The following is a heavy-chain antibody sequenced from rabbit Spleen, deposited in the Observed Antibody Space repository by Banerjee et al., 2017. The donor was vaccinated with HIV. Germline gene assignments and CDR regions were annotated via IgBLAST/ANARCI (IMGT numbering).Heavy chain of an antibody. V-gene: IGHV1S40*01. CDR1: GFSFSSSCW. D-gene: IGHD4-1*01. J-gene: IGHJ4*01. Sequence: QSVEESGGDLVKPGASLTLTCKASGFSFSSSCWMWWVRQAPGKGLEWIARIGVVSEHTNYASWAKGRFTISKTSSTTVTLQMTSLTAADTATYFCASDSNTYSKDGLWGQGTLVTVS. CDR2: IGVVSEHT. CDR3: ASDSNTYSKDGL.